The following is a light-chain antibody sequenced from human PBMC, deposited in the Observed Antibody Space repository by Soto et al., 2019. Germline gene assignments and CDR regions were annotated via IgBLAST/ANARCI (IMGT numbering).Light chain of an antibody. Sequence: QSALTQPASVSGSPGQSITVSCIGSSSDVGGYNYVSWYQQHPGKAPKLIIYEVTNRPSGVSNRFSGSKAGNTASLTISGLQAEDEADYYCSSYTPSSPHVFGGGTKLTVL. V-gene: IGLV2-14*03. CDR3: SSYTPSSPHV. CDR2: EVT. CDR1: SSDVGGYNY. J-gene: IGLJ2*01.